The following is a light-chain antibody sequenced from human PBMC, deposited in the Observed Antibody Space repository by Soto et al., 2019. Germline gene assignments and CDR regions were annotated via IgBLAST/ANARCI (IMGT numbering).Light chain of an antibody. CDR1: SSDIGGYNY. Sequence: QSALTQPPSASGSPGQSVTISCTGTSSDIGGYNYVSWYQQHPGKAPKLMIYEVSKRPSGVPDRFSGSKSGNTASLTVSGLQAEEDADYYCCSYGGSNNVVFGGGTKLTVL. V-gene: IGLV2-8*01. CDR3: CSYGGSNNVV. CDR2: EVS. J-gene: IGLJ2*01.